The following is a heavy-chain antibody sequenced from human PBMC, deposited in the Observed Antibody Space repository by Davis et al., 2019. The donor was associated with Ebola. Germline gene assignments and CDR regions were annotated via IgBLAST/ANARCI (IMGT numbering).Heavy chain of an antibody. CDR3: ARGPFYYYGSGRSGFDP. Sequence: ETLSLTCAVSGVSVTIDKWWSWVRQSPGKGLERVSSISSSSTYIYYADSVKGRFTISRDNAKNSLYLQMNSLRAEDTAVYSCARGPFYYYGSGRSGFDPWGQGTLVTVSS. V-gene: IGHV3-21*01. CDR1: GVSVTIDKW. CDR2: ISSSSTYI. J-gene: IGHJ5*02. D-gene: IGHD3-10*01.